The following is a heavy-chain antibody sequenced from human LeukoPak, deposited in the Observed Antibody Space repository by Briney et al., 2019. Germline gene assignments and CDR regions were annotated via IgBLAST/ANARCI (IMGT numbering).Heavy chain of an antibody. J-gene: IGHJ4*02. CDR3: AGTTYYYDSSGYFDY. D-gene: IGHD3-22*01. CDR1: GYTFTSYY. Sequence: SVKVSCKASGYTFTSYYMHWVRQAPGQGLEWMGGIIPIFGTANYAQKFQGRVTITADESTSTAYMELSSLRSEDTAVYYCAGTTYYYDSSGYFDYWGQGTLVTVSS. V-gene: IGHV1-69*13. CDR2: IIPIFGTA.